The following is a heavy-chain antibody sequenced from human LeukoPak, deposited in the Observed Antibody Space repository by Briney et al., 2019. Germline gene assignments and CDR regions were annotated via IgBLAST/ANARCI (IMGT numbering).Heavy chain of an antibody. V-gene: IGHV4-34*01. CDR2: INQSGST. CDR1: GGSFSGYY. Sequence: SETLSLTCAVYGGSFSGYYWSWIRQPPGKGLEWIGEINQSGSTNYNPSLKSRVTISVDTSKNQFSLKLSSVTAADTAVYYCARAGIVATIANPNWFDPWGQGTLVTVSS. CDR3: ARAGIVATIANPNWFDP. J-gene: IGHJ5*02. D-gene: IGHD5-12*01.